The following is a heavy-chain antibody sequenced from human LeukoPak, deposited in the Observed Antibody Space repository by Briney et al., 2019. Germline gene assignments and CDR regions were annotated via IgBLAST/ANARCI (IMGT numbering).Heavy chain of an antibody. Sequence: VASVKVSCKASGYTFTGYYVHWVRQAPGQGLEWMGWINPNSGGTNYAQKFQGRVTMTRDTSISTAYMELSRLRSDDTAVYYCARPVRSSGWPDLDHWGQGTLVTVSS. CDR2: INPNSGGT. CDR1: GYTFTGYY. D-gene: IGHD6-19*01. V-gene: IGHV1-2*02. CDR3: ARPVRSSGWPDLDH. J-gene: IGHJ4*02.